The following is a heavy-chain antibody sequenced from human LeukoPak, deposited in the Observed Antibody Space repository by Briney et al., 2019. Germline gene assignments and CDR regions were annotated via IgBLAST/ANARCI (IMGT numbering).Heavy chain of an antibody. Sequence: TSETLSLTCTVSGGSISSYYWSWIRQPPGKGLEWIGYIYYRGSTNYNPSLKSRVTISVDTSKNQFSLKLSSVTAADTAVYYCARFLGYCTNGVCAPPEWGQGTLVTVSS. CDR3: ARFLGYCTNGVCAPPE. CDR2: IYYRGST. J-gene: IGHJ4*02. V-gene: IGHV4-59*08. CDR1: GGSISSYY. D-gene: IGHD2-8*01.